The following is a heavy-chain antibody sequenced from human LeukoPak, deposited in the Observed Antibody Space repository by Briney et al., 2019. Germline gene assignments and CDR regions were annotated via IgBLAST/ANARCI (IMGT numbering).Heavy chain of an antibody. V-gene: IGHV4-59*08. CDR3: ARDDRVTAPTY. D-gene: IGHD1-1*01. CDR1: GGSISSYY. J-gene: IGHJ4*02. Sequence: PSETLSLTCTVSGGSISSYYWSWIRQPPGKGLEWIGYIYYSGSTNYNPSLKSRVTISVDTSKNQFSLKLRSVTAADTAVYYCARDDRVTAPTYWGQGTLVTVSS. CDR2: IYYSGST.